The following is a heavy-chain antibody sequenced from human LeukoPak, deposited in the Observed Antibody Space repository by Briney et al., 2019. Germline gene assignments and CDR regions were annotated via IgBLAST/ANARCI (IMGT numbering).Heavy chain of an antibody. CDR1: GFTFGDYP. D-gene: IGHD3-10*01. J-gene: IGHJ3*02. CDR3: TRAIRLSGDAFDI. Sequence: GGSLRLSCRASGFTFGDYPMSWFRQAPGKELEWVSYIRTKAYDETTEYAASVTGRFTMSRDDSNSIAYLQMNSLKAEDTAFYYCTRAIRLSGDAFDIWGQGTMVTVSS. V-gene: IGHV3-49*03. CDR2: IRTKAYDETT.